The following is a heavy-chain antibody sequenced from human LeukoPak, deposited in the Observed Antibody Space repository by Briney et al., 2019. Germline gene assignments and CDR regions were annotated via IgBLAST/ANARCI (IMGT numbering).Heavy chain of an antibody. Sequence: SETLSLTCAVSGGSISSSNWWSWVRRPPGKGLEWIGEIYHSGSTNYNPSLKSRVTISVDKSKNQFSLKLSSVTAADTAVYYCARVNTYDYVWGSYRYLDYWGQGTLVTVSS. CDR2: IYHSGST. CDR1: GGSISSSNW. CDR3: ARVNTYDYVWGSYRYLDY. J-gene: IGHJ4*02. V-gene: IGHV4-4*02. D-gene: IGHD3-16*02.